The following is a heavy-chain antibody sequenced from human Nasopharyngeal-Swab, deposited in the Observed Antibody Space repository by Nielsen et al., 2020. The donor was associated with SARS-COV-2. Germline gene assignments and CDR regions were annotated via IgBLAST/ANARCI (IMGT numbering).Heavy chain of an antibody. CDR2: IYYSGST. CDR1: GGSISSSSYY. D-gene: IGHD3-10*01. Sequence: SETLSLTCTASGGSISSSSYYWGWIRQPPGKGLEWIGSIYYSGSTYYNPSLKSRVTISVDTSKNQFSLKLSSVTAADTAVYYCATMVYYYMDVWGKGTTVTVSS. V-gene: IGHV4-39*01. CDR3: ATMVYYYMDV. J-gene: IGHJ6*03.